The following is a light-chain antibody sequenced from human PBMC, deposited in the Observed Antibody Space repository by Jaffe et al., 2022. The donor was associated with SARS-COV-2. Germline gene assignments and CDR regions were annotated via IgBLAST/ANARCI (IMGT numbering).Light chain of an antibody. CDR3: QQRSNWLPIT. CDR2: DAS. CDR1: QSVSSY. Sequence: EIVLTQSPATLSLSPGERATLSCRASQSVSSYLGWYQQKPGQAPKLLIFDASSRATGTPARFSGSGSGTDFTLTISSLEPEDFAVYYCQQRSNWLPITFGQGTRLEIK. V-gene: IGKV3-11*01. J-gene: IGKJ5*01.